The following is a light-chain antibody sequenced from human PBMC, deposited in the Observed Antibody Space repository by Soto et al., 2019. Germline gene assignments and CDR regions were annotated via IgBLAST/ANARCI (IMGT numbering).Light chain of an antibody. CDR1: SSNIGAGYD. J-gene: IGLJ2*01. CDR2: GNS. CDR3: QSYDSSLSVV. Sequence: QSVLTQPPSVSGAPGQRVTISCTGSSSNIGAGYDVHWYQQLPGTAPKLLIYGNSNRPSGVPDRFSRSESGTSASLAITGLQAEDEAYYSCQSYDSSLSVVFGGGTKVTVL. V-gene: IGLV1-40*01.